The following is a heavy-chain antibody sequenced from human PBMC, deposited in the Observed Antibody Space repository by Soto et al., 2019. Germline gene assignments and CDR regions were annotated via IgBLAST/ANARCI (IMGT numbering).Heavy chain of an antibody. J-gene: IGHJ6*02. CDR1: GDSFTNYW. V-gene: IGHV5-51*01. CDR3: ARTSAAGKYYSGMDV. CDR2: IYPGDSDT. D-gene: IGHD6-13*01. Sequence: PGESLKISCKSSGDSFTNYWIGWVRQMPGKGLEWMGLIYPGDSDTRYSPSFQGQVTISVDKSISTAYLQWSSLKASDTAMYYCARTSAAGKYYSGMDVWGQGTTVTVSS.